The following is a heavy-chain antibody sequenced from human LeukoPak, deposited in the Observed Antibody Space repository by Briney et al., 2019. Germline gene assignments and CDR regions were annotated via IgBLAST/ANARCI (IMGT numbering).Heavy chain of an antibody. CDR2: ISAYNGNT. V-gene: IGHV1-18*01. Sequence: ASVKVSCTASGYTFTSYGISWVRQAPGQGLEWMGWISAYNGNTNYAQKLQGRVTMTTDTSTSTAYMELRSLRSDDTAVYYCARDGPGIAAAGTDYWGQGTLVTVSS. J-gene: IGHJ4*02. D-gene: IGHD6-13*01. CDR1: GYTFTSYG. CDR3: ARDGPGIAAAGTDY.